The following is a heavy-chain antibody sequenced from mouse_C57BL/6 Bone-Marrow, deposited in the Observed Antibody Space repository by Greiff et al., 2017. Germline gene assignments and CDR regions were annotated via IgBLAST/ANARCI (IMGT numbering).Heavy chain of an antibody. V-gene: IGHV1-64*01. J-gene: IGHJ2*01. CDR2: IHPTSGST. D-gene: IGHD1-1*01. CDR1: GYTFTSYW. CDR3: AREIYYYGSSYFDY. Sequence: QVQLQQPGAELVKPGASVKLSCKASGYTFTSYWMHWVKQRPGQGLEWIGMIHPTSGSTNYNEKFKSKATLTVDKSSSTAYMQLSSLTSEDSAVYYCAREIYYYGSSYFDYWGQGTTLTVSS.